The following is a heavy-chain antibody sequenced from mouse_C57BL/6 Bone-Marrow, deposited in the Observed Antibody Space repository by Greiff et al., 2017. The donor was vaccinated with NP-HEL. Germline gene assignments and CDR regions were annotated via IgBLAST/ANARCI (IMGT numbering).Heavy chain of an antibody. V-gene: IGHV5-17*01. CDR2: ISSGSSTI. D-gene: IGHD1-1*01. CDR1: GFTFSDYG. Sequence: EVKVEESGGGLVKPGGSLKLSCAASGFTFSDYGMHWVRQAPEKGLEWVAYISSGSSTIYYADTVKGRFTISRDNAKNTLFLQMTSLRSEDTAMYYCARSTVVENYFDYWGQGTTLTVSS. J-gene: IGHJ2*01. CDR3: ARSTVVENYFDY.